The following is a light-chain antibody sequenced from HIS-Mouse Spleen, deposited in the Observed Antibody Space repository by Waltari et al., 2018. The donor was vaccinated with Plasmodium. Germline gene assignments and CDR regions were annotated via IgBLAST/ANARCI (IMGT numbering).Light chain of an antibody. CDR1: KLGDKY. V-gene: IGLV3-1*01. Sequence: SYELTQPPSVSVSPGQTARITCYGDKLGDKYACWYQQKQGQSPLLVIYQDSKQPSGIPERFSGSNSGNTATLTISGTQAMDEADYYCQAWDSSTVVFGGGTKLTVL. CDR2: QDS. J-gene: IGLJ2*01. CDR3: QAWDSSTVV.